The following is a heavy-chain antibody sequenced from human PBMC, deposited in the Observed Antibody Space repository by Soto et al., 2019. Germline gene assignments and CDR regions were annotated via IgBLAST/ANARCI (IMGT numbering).Heavy chain of an antibody. J-gene: IGHJ4*02. CDR2: IYYSGST. D-gene: IGHD6-13*01. Sequence: QVQLQESGPGLVKPSQTLSLTCTVSGGSISSGGYYWSWIRQHPGKGLEWIGYIYYSGSTYYNPSLKSRVTISVDTSKNQFSLKLSSVTAADTAVYYCARSPNQGAAAGTPTTFFDYWGQGTLVTVSS. CDR3: ARSPNQGAAAGTPTTFFDY. V-gene: IGHV4-31*03. CDR1: GGSISSGGYY.